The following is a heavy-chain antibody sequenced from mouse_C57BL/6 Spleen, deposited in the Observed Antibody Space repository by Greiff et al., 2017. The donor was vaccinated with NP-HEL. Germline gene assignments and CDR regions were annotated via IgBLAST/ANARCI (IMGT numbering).Heavy chain of an antibody. V-gene: IGHV1-7*01. CDR1: GYTFTSYW. Sequence: QVHVKQSGAELAKPGASVKLSCKASGYTFTSYWMHWVKQRPGQGLEWIGYINPSSGYTKYNQKFKDKATLTADKSSSTAYMQLSSLTYEDSAVYYCARSSSQYYFDYWGQGTTLTVSS. J-gene: IGHJ2*01. CDR3: ARSSSQYYFDY. CDR2: INPSSGYT.